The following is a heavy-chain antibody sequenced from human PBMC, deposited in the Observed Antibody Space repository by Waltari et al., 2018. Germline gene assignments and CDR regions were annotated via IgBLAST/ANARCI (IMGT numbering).Heavy chain of an antibody. CDR3: AKAGGIAAAEFQFDF. Sequence: EVQLLESGGGLVQPGGSLRLSCAASGFTFISYAMTWVRQAPGKGVKWVERISGPALTKFYADSVKGRFSVSRDNSKNTLDLQINGIRADDTAVYYCAKAGGIAAAEFQFDFWGRGTLVTVSS. V-gene: IGHV3-23*01. CDR1: GFTFISYA. J-gene: IGHJ4*02. D-gene: IGHD6-13*01. CDR2: ISGPALTK.